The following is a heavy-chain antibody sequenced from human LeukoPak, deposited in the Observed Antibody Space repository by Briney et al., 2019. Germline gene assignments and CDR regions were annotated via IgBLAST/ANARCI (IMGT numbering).Heavy chain of an antibody. J-gene: IGHJ5*02. CDR3: ARVYQAAVAGEKDNWFDP. D-gene: IGHD6-19*01. V-gene: IGHV1-2*04. Sequence: ASVKVSCKASGYTFTGYYMHWVRQAPGQGLEWMGWINPNSGGTNYAQKFQGWVTMTRDTSISTAYMELSRLRSDDTAVYYCARVYQAAVAGEKDNWFDPWGQGTLVTVSS. CDR2: INPNSGGT. CDR1: GYTFTGYY.